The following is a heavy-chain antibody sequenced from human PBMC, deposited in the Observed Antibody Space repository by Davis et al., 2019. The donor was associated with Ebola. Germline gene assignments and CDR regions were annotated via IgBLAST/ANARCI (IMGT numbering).Heavy chain of an antibody. Sequence: GESLKISCAASGFTFSSYAMSWVRQAPGKGLEWVAVISYDGSNKYYADSVKGRFTISRDNSKNTLYLQMNSLRAEDTAVYYCAKDPWWGWTASGYFDYWGQGTLVTVSS. V-gene: IGHV3-30*18. J-gene: IGHJ4*02. CDR1: GFTFSSYA. CDR2: ISYDGSNK. D-gene: IGHD2-15*01. CDR3: AKDPWWGWTASGYFDY.